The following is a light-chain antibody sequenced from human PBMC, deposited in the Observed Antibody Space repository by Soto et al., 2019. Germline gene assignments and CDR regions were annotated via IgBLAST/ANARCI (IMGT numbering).Light chain of an antibody. J-gene: IGKJ3*01. CDR3: QQTSTAPFT. V-gene: IGKV1-5*01. Sequence: DIQMTQSPSTLSASVGDRVTITCRASQSISSWLAWYQQKPGKAPKLLIFESSNLQSGVPSRFSGSGSRRDLTITISSLQREDFATYFCQQTSTAPFTFGPGTKVDIK. CDR1: QSISSW. CDR2: ESS.